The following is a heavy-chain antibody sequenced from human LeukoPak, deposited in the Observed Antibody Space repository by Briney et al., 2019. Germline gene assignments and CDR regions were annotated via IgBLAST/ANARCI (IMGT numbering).Heavy chain of an antibody. V-gene: IGHV3-23*01. D-gene: IGHD2-15*01. CDR3: AKDVVVVAATGDDY. CDR2: ISGSGGST. Sequence: PGGSLRLSCAASGFTFSSYAMSWVRQAPGKGLEWVSAISGSGGSTYYADSVKGRFTISRDNSKNTLYLQMNSLRAEDTAVYCCAKDVVVVAATGDDYWGQGTLVTVSS. J-gene: IGHJ4*02. CDR1: GFTFSSYA.